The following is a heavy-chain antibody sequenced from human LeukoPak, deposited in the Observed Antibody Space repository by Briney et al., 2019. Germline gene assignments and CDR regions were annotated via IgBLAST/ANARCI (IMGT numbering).Heavy chain of an antibody. CDR2: IYSGGST. CDR3: ARENTGSYRGFDY. V-gene: IGHV4-4*07. J-gene: IGHJ4*02. CDR1: GGSISSYY. Sequence: SETLSLTCTVSGGSISSYYWSWIRQPAGKGLEWIGRIYSGGSTNYNPSLKSRVTMSVDSSNNQFSLKLSSVTAADTAVFYCARENTGSYRGFDYRGQGTLVTVSS. D-gene: IGHD1-26*01.